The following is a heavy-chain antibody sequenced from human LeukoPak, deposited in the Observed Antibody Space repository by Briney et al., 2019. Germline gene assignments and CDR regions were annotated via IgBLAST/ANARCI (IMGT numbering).Heavy chain of an antibody. CDR2: IIPILGIA. J-gene: IGHJ5*02. CDR1: GGTFISYA. CDR3: ARTREGYCSSTSCYRSPTWFDP. V-gene: IGHV1-69*04. Sequence: SVKVSFTASGGTFISYAISWVRQAPGQGLEWMGRIIPILGIANYAQKFQGRVTITADESTSTAYMELSSLRSEDTAVYYCARTREGYCSSTSCYRSPTWFDPWGQGTLVTVSS. D-gene: IGHD2-2*01.